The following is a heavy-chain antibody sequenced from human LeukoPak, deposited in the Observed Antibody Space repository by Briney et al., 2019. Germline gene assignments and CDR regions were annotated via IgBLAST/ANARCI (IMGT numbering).Heavy chain of an antibody. D-gene: IGHD5-12*01. CDR1: GFTFTSYG. CDR3: AKDYPVNVDIAATIEATGGVRRINYMDV. V-gene: IGHV3-30*02. J-gene: IGHJ6*03. Sequence: GGSLRLSCAASGFTFTSYGMHWVRQAPGKGLEWVAFIRYDGSNKYYADSVKGRFTISRDNSKNTLYLQMNSLRAEDTAVYYCAKDYPVNVDIAATIEATGGVRRINYMDVWGKGTTVTVSS. CDR2: IRYDGSNK.